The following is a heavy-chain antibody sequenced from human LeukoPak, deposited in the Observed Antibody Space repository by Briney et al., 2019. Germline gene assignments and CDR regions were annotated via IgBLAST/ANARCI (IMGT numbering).Heavy chain of an antibody. CDR2: VFSGGAT. CDR1: GDSIY. Sequence: PSETLSLTCSVSGDSIYWSWVRQSPGKGLQRIGTVFSGGATSYSPSLASRVTMSLDKSKSHFSLKLSSVTAADTAIYYCAIVTSHPRYFDRWGQGTLVTVSS. J-gene: IGHJ4*02. V-gene: IGHV4-59*01. D-gene: IGHD3-9*01. CDR3: AIVTSHPRYFDR.